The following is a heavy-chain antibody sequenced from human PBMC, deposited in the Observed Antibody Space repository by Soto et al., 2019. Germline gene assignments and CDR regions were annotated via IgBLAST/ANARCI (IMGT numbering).Heavy chain of an antibody. CDR3: ARSRKPRLIAAAGRDAFDI. J-gene: IGHJ3*02. V-gene: IGHV1-69*06. Sequence: QVQLVQSGAEVKKPGSSVKVSCKASGGTFSSYAISWVRQAPGQGLEWMGGSIPIFGTANYAQKFQGRVTITADKSTSTAYMGLSSLRSEVTAVYCCARSRKPRLIAAAGRDAFDIWGQGTMVTVSS. CDR2: SIPIFGTA. CDR1: GGTFSSYA. D-gene: IGHD6-25*01.